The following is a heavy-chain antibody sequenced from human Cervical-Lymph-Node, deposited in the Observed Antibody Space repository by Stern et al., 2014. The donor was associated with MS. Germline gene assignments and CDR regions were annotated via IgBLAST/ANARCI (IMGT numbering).Heavy chain of an antibody. CDR1: GFTFSAHG. CDR3: AKVGTAYSSGAIDP. J-gene: IGHJ5*02. D-gene: IGHD3/OR15-3a*01. CDR2: ISYDGRNR. V-gene: IGHV3-30*18. Sequence: VQLEESGGGVVQPGRSLRLSCAASGFTFSAHGMHWVRQAPGQGLEWVAGISYDGRNRQYGDSVKGRFTISRDNAKKTLYLQMNSLRSEDPAVYYCAKVGTAYSSGAIDPWGQGTLVTVSS.